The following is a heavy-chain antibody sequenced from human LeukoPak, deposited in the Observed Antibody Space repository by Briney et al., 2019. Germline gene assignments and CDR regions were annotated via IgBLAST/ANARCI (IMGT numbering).Heavy chain of an antibody. V-gene: IGHV7-4-1*02. CDR1: GYTFTCYY. J-gene: IGHJ6*03. CDR2: VHTNNGNP. D-gene: IGHD3/OR15-3a*01. CDR3: ARGGLPHHYYDMDV. Sequence: ASVKVSCKASGYTFTCYYMHWVRQAPGQGLEWMGLVHTNNGNPTYAQGFTGRFVFSLDTSVSTAYLQISSLKAEDTAVYYCARGGLPHHYYDMDVWGKGTTVTVSS.